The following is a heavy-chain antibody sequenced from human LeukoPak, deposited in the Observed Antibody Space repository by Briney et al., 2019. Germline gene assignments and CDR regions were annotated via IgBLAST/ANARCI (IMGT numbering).Heavy chain of an antibody. D-gene: IGHD1-26*01. CDR2: ISGSGGST. V-gene: IGHV3-23*01. CDR1: GFTFSNYA. Sequence: GGSLRLSCAASGFTFSNYAMNWGRQAPGRGLEWVSAISGSGGSTYYADSVKGRFTISRDNSKNTLYLQMNSLRAEDTAVYYCAKDRYSGSSHGWFDPWGQGTLVTVSS. CDR3: AKDRYSGSSHGWFDP. J-gene: IGHJ5*02.